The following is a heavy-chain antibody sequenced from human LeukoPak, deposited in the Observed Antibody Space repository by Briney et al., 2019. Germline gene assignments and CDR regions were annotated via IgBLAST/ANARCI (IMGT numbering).Heavy chain of an antibody. Sequence: GESLRLSCAASGFTVSSNSMSWVRQAPGKGLEWVSVIYSGGSTYYADSVKGRFTISRDSSKNTLYLQMNSLRAEDTAVYYCARAFDSWTGYFDYWGQGTLVTVSS. V-gene: IGHV3-66*01. CDR2: IYSGGST. CDR1: GFTVSSNS. J-gene: IGHJ4*02. D-gene: IGHD3-9*01. CDR3: ARAFDSWTGYFDY.